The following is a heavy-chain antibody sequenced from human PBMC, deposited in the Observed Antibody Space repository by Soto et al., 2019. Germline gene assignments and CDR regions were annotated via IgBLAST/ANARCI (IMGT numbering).Heavy chain of an antibody. Sequence: PSETLSLTCTVSGGSVSTYYWSWIRQPPGKGLEWIGYIYYSGSTNYNPSLKSRVTISVDTSKNQFSLNLSSVTAADTAVYYCARRGTYSGYDTYFDYWGQGTLVTGSS. CDR1: GGSVSTYY. V-gene: IGHV4-59*08. CDR2: IYYSGST. J-gene: IGHJ4*02. D-gene: IGHD5-12*01. CDR3: ARRGTYSGYDTYFDY.